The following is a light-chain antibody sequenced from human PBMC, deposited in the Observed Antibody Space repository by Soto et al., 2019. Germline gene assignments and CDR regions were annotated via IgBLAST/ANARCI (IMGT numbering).Light chain of an antibody. Sequence: EILLTQSPATLSVSPGERATLSCRSSQSVNRNLGWYQQKPGQAPRLLIFAASTRAPGIPARFSGSGSGTEFTLTISGPQSEDFAVYYCQQYNSWTSITFGQGTRLEVK. CDR2: AAS. J-gene: IGKJ5*01. V-gene: IGKV3-15*01. CDR3: QQYNSWTSIT. CDR1: QSVNRN.